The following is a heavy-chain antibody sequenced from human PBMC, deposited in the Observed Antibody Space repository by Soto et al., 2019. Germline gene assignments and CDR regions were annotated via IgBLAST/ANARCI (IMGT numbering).Heavy chain of an antibody. J-gene: IGHJ6*03. Sequence: GGSLRLSCAASGFTFSNAWMSWVRQAPGKGLEWVGRIKSKTDGGTTDYAAPVKGRFTISRDDSKNTLYLQMNSLKTEDTAVYYCTTRITIFGVVIYYMDVWGEGTTVTVSS. CDR1: GFTFSNAW. D-gene: IGHD3-3*01. CDR2: IKSKTDGGTT. CDR3: TTRITIFGVVIYYMDV. V-gene: IGHV3-15*01.